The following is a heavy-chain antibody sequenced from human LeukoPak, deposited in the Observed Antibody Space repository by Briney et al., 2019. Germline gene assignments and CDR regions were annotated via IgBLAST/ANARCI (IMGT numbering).Heavy chain of an antibody. CDR2: TYHTSKWYN. D-gene: IGHD6-13*01. J-gene: IGHJ4*02. CDR1: GDSVSSNSAA. V-gene: IGHV6-1*01. CDR3: ARDLPPGAAGVTGPFDY. Sequence: SQTLSLTCAISGDSVSSNSAAWNWIRQSPSRGLEWLERTYHTSKWYNDYAISVKSRITINPDTSKNQFSLQLRSVTPEDTAVYYCARDLPPGAAGVTGPFDYWGQGTLVTVSA.